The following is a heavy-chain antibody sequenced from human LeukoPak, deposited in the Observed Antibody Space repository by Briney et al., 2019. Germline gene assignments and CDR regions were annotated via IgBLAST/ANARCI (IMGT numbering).Heavy chain of an antibody. D-gene: IGHD3-9*01. CDR2: ISSTSSYI. Sequence: PGGSVTLFCAASGFTFSSYMNWVRQAPGKGLEWVSSISSTSSYIYYADSVKGRFTISRDNAKNSLYLQMNSLRADDTAVYYCARGQSRYFDWYLGFFDYWGQGPLVTVTS. J-gene: IGHJ4*02. CDR1: GFTFSSY. CDR3: ARGQSRYFDWYLGFFDY. V-gene: IGHV3-21*01.